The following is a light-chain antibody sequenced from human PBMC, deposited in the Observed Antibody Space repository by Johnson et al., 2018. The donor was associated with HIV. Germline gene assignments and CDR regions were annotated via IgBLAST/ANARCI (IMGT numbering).Light chain of an antibody. V-gene: IGLV1-51*01. Sequence: QSVLTQPPSVSAAPGQKVTISCSGSSSNIGRNYVSWYQQLPGTAPKLLIFDNNKRPSGIPDRFSGSKSGTSATLGITGLQTGDEADYYCGTWHSALSGGGVFGTGTRVTVL. J-gene: IGLJ1*01. CDR2: DNN. CDR1: SSNIGRNY. CDR3: GTWHSALSGGGV.